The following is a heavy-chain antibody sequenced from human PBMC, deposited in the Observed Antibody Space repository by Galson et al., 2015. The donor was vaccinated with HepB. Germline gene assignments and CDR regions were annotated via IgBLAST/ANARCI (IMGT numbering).Heavy chain of an antibody. V-gene: IGHV3-30*04. Sequence: SLRLSCAASGFTFSRLAMHWVRQAPGKGLEWVAVISNDGRNKYYADSVKGRFIISRDNSKNTLFLEMNSLRAEDTAIYYCASTYDSSGPYPFDYWGQGTLVTVSS. CDR2: ISNDGRNK. CDR3: ASTYDSSGPYPFDY. CDR1: GFTFSRLA. D-gene: IGHD3-22*01. J-gene: IGHJ4*02.